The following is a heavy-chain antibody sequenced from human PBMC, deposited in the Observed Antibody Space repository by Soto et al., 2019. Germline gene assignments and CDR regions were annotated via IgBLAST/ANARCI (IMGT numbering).Heavy chain of an antibody. CDR3: AKDWSQYGMDV. V-gene: IGHV3-23*01. D-gene: IGHD1-1*01. CDR1: GFTFSSYA. CDR2: VSSSGAAT. Sequence: EVPLLESGGGLVQPGGSLRLSCAASGFTFSSYAMGWVRQAPGKGLEWVSTVSSSGAATYYADSVKGRLTISRDNSKNTLYLQMNSLRVEDTAVYYCAKDWSQYGMDVWGQGTTVTVSS. J-gene: IGHJ6*02.